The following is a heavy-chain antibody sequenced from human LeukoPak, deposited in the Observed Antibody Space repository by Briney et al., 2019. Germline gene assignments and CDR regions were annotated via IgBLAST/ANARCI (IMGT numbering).Heavy chain of an antibody. Sequence: PGGSLTLSCAASGFTFSSYSMNWVRQAPGKGLEWVSYVSSGSSTIYYADSVKGRFTISRDNAKNSLCLQMNSLRDEDTAVYYCARENIVVVTAIRDAFDIWGQGTMVTVSS. J-gene: IGHJ3*02. V-gene: IGHV3-48*02. CDR3: ARENIVVVTAIRDAFDI. CDR2: VSSGSSTI. D-gene: IGHD2-21*02. CDR1: GFTFSSYS.